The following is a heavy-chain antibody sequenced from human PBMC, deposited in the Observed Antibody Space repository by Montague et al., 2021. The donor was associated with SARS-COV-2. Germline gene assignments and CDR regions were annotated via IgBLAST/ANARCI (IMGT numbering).Heavy chain of an antibody. V-gene: IGHV3-48*04. Sequence: SLRLSCAASGFTFSSYSVNWVRQAPGKGLEWISYISSSTNIIYYADSVKGRFTTSRDNARNSLYQQMNSLRVDDTAVYYCAKDLVLRAARPDALDVWGQGTVVTVSS. J-gene: IGHJ3*01. CDR1: GFTFSSYS. CDR3: AKDLVLRAARPDALDV. D-gene: IGHD6-6*01. CDR2: ISSSTNII.